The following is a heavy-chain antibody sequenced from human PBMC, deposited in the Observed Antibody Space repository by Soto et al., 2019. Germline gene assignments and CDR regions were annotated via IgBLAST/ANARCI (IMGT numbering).Heavy chain of an antibody. D-gene: IGHD2-2*02. CDR1: GFTFSSYA. V-gene: IGHV3-23*01. CDR3: ARGSKSMPGAIAYYYYMDV. J-gene: IGHJ6*03. Sequence: GGSLRLSCAASGFTFSSYAMTWVRQAPGKGLEWVSTILGTVTTYYADSVRGRFTVSRDRSENTLYLQMNSLRAEDTAVYYCARGSKSMPGAIAYYYYMDVWGKGSTVTVSS. CDR2: ILGTVTT.